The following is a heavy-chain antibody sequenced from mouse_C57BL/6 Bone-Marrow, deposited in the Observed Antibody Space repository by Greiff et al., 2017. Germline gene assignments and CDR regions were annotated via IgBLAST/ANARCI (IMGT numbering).Heavy chain of an antibody. CDR1: GFTFSSYG. CDR2: ISSGGSYT. D-gene: IGHD1-1*01. CDR3: ARHRGYYGSSYFYYAMDY. J-gene: IGHJ4*01. Sequence: EVMLVESGGDLVKPGGSLKLSCAASGFTFSSYGMSWVRQTPDKRLEWVATISSGGSYTYYPDSVKGRFTISRDNAKNTLYLQMSSLKSEDTAMYYCARHRGYYGSSYFYYAMDYWGQGTSVTVSS. V-gene: IGHV5-6*02.